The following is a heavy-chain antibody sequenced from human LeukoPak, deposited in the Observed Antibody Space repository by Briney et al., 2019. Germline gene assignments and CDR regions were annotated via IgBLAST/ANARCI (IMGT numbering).Heavy chain of an antibody. CDR2: VSYDGNNK. D-gene: IGHD3-3*01. V-gene: IGHV3-30-3*01. J-gene: IGHJ4*02. CDR1: GFTFSNYA. Sequence: GGSLRLSCAASGFTFSNYAMHWVRQAPGKGLEWVTVVSYDGNNKYYADSVKGRFTISRDNSKNTLYLQMNSLRAEDTAVYYCATDTRATTYYDFWSGYSLRGYFDYWGQGTLVTVSS. CDR3: ATDTRATTYYDFWSGYSLRGYFDY.